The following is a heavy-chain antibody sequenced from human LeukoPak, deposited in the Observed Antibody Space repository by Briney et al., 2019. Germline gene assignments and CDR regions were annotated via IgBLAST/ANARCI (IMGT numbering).Heavy chain of an antibody. CDR2: ITGSSYI. J-gene: IGHJ3*02. D-gene: IGHD3-16*01. Sequence: GGSLRLSCTASGLTFSSYSMNWVRQAPGKGLEWVSSITGSSYIYYADSLKGRFTISRDNAKNSLYLQMSSLRAEDTAVYYCARNGGIRLLSDAFDIWGQGTMVTVSS. CDR3: ARNGGIRLLSDAFDI. V-gene: IGHV3-21*01. CDR1: GLTFSSYS.